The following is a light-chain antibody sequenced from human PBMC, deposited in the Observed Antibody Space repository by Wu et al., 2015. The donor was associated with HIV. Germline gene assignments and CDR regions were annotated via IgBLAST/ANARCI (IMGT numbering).Light chain of an antibody. Sequence: DIQMTQSPSSLSASVGDRVGITCRASQSIGNYLNWYQQKLGKAPKLLIYAASSLQGGVPSGFSGSGSGTAFTLTITSLQPEDVATYYCQQSYSAPYTFGQGTKLEIK. J-gene: IGKJ2*01. CDR2: AAS. V-gene: IGKV1-39*01. CDR1: QSIGNY. CDR3: QQSYSAPYT.